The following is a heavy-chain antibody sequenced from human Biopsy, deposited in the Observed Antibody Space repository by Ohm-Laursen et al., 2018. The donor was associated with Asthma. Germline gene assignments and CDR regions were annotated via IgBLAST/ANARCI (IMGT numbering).Heavy chain of an antibody. D-gene: IGHD3-9*01. J-gene: IGHJ3*02. CDR1: GYTFINYA. V-gene: IGHV1-2*02. Sequence: SSVKVSCKASGYTFINYAIHWVRQAPGQRLEWMGWINAGNGATKYAQQFQGRVTVTRDTSISTAFMELSRLRSDDTAVYYCARTYYDFLTGQVNDAFAMWGQGTMVTVSS. CDR2: INAGNGAT. CDR3: ARTYYDFLTGQVNDAFAM.